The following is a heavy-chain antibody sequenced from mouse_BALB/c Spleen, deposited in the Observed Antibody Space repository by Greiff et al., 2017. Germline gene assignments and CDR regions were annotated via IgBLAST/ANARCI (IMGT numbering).Heavy chain of an antibody. J-gene: IGHJ2*01. Sequence: EVQGVESGGGLVQPGGSLKLSCAASRFTFSSYGMSWVRQTPDKRLELVATINSNGGSTYYPDSVKGRFTISRDNAKNTLYLQMSSLKSEDTAMYYCARRYYGNYGYYFDYWGQGTTLTVSS. CDR3: ARRYYGNYGYYFDY. V-gene: IGHV5-6-3*01. CDR1: RFTFSSYG. CDR2: INSNGGST. D-gene: IGHD2-1*01.